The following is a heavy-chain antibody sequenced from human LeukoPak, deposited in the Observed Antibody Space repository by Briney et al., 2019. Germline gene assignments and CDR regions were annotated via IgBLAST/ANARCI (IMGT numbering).Heavy chain of an antibody. V-gene: IGHV4-30-4*01. CDR1: GGSISRGDYY. CDR2: IYYSGST. Sequence: SETLSLTCTVSGGSISRGDYYWSWIRQPPGKGLEWIGYIYYSGSTDYNPSLKSRVTISVNTSKNQFSLKLSSVTAADTAVYYCARGKSKFDYWGQGTLVTVSS. CDR3: ARGKSKFDY. J-gene: IGHJ4*02.